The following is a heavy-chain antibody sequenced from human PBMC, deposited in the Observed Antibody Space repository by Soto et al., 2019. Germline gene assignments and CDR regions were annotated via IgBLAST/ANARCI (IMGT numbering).Heavy chain of an antibody. D-gene: IGHD5-18*01. CDR1: GFPFSSFA. V-gene: IGHV3-23*01. J-gene: IGHJ4*02. CDR2: ISGSGDGT. Sequence: GGSLRLSCAASGFPFSSFALSWVRQAPGKGLEWVSAISGSGDGTDYVGSVKGRFTISRDNSKTTLYLQMNSLRVEDTAVYYCAGPGYSSQDYWGQGTLVTVSS. CDR3: AGPGYSSQDY.